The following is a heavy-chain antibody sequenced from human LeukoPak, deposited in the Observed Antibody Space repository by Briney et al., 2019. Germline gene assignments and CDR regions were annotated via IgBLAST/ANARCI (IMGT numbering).Heavy chain of an antibody. CDR3: ARDRGYGDSYYYYGMDV. CDR2: ISAYNGNT. V-gene: IGHV1-18*01. J-gene: IGHJ6*02. D-gene: IGHD4-17*01. Sequence: ASVKVSCKASGYTFTSYGISWVRQAPGQGLEWMAWISAYNGNTNYAQKLQGRVTMTTDTSTSTAYMELRGLRSDDTAVYYCARDRGYGDSYYYYGMDVWGQGTTVTVSS. CDR1: GYTFTSYG.